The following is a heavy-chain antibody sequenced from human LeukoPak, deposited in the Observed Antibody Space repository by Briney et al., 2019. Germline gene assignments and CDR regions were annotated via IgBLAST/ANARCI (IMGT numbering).Heavy chain of an antibody. CDR1: GFTLSSHG. CDR3: AKDAYRMTMVRFFDH. V-gene: IGHV3-30*18. CDR2: ISYDGSTK. J-gene: IGHJ4*02. Sequence: PGRSLRLSCAASGFTLSSHGMHWVRQAPGKGLECMAVISYDGSTKYYADSVKGRFTISRDNSKNTLYLQMNSLRPEDTGMYYCAKDAYRMTMVRFFDHWGQGPLVTVSS. D-gene: IGHD4/OR15-4a*01.